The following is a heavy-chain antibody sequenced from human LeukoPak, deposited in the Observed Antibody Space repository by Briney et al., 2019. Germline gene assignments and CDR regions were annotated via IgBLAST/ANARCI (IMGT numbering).Heavy chain of an antibody. CDR2: INPSGGST. CDR1: GYTFTSYY. J-gene: IGHJ4*02. CDR3: ARNGVYYDSSGYVFDY. Sequence: ASVKISCKASGYTFTSYYMHWVRQAPGQGLEWMGIINPSGGSTSCAQKFQGRVTMTRDTSTSTVYMELSSLRSEDTAVYYCARNGVYYDSSGYVFDYWGQGTLVTVSS. D-gene: IGHD3-22*01. V-gene: IGHV1-46*01.